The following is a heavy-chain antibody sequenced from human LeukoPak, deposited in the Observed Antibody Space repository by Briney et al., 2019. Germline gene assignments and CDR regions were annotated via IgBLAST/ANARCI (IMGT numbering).Heavy chain of an antibody. CDR1: GFTFSSYS. V-gene: IGHV3-21*01. CDR2: ISSSSSYI. D-gene: IGHD1-26*01. J-gene: IGHJ4*02. CDR3: ARGLWSGSYSPADY. Sequence: GGSLRLSCAASGFTFSSYSMNWVRQAPGKGLEWVSSISSSSSYIYYADSVKGRFTISRDNAKNSLYLQMNSLRAEDTAVYYCARGLWSGSYSPADYWGQGTLVTVSS.